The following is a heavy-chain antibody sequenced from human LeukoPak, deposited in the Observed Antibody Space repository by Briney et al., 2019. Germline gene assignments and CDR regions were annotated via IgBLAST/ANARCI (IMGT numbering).Heavy chain of an antibody. J-gene: IGHJ4*02. CDR3: ASGSAVAAAGDY. D-gene: IGHD6-13*01. CDR2: IYYSGST. V-gene: IGHV4-59*01. Sequence: SETLPLTCTVSGGSISSNYWNWIRQPPGKGLEWIGYIYYSGSTNYNPSLKSRVTISVDTSKSQFSLRLTSVTAADTAVYYCASGSAVAAAGDYWGQGTLVTVSS. CDR1: GGSISSNY.